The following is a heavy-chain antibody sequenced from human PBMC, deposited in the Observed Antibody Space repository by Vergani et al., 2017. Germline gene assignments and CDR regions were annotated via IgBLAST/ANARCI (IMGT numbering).Heavy chain of an antibody. CDR1: GFTFSSYG. J-gene: IGHJ4*02. D-gene: IGHD3-10*01. CDR2: IWYDGSNK. Sequence: QVQLVESGGGVVQPGRSLRLSCAASGFTFSSYGMHWVRQAPGKGLEWVAVIWYDGSNKYYADSVKGRFTISSDNSKNTLYLQMNSLRAEDTAVYYCARAGLLWFGEGIGYWGQGTLVTVSS. V-gene: IGHV3-33*01. CDR3: ARAGLLWFGEGIGY.